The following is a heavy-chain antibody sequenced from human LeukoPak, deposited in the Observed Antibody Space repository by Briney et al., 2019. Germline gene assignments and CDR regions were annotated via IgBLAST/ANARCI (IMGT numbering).Heavy chain of an antibody. V-gene: IGHV3-33*01. J-gene: IGHJ4*02. CDR2: IWYDRSNK. D-gene: IGHD1-26*01. Sequence: PGGSLRLSCAASGFTFSSYGMHWVRQAPGKGLEWVAVIWYDRSNKYYADSVKGRFTISRDNSKNTLYLQMNSLRAEDTAVYYCAREWDSKKKGIDYWGQGTLVTVSS. CDR3: AREWDSKKKGIDY. CDR1: GFTFSSYG.